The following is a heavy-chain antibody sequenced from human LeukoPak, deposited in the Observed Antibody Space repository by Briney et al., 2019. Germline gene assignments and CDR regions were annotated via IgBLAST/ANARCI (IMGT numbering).Heavy chain of an antibody. Sequence: SETLSLTCTVSGGSISSYYWSWIRQPAGKGLEWIGRIYTSGSTNYNPSLKSRVTMSVDTSKNQFSLKLSSVTAADTAVYHCARDTFLAALGYFDYWGQGTLVTVSS. V-gene: IGHV4-4*07. J-gene: IGHJ4*02. D-gene: IGHD6-6*01. CDR3: ARDTFLAALGYFDY. CDR2: IYTSGST. CDR1: GGSISSYY.